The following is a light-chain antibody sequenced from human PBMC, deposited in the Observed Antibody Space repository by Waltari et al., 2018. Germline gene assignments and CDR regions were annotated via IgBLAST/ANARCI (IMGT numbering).Light chain of an antibody. CDR2: KAS. V-gene: IGKV1-5*03. J-gene: IGKJ4*01. Sequence: DIRRTHSPSTRSASVGDRFTFTCRASQSISNWLAWYQQKPGKAPKLLIYKASTLESGVPSRFSGSGSGTEFTLSISSLQPDDFATYYCQQYNSYSLLTFGGGTKVEIK. CDR1: QSISNW. CDR3: QQYNSYSLLT.